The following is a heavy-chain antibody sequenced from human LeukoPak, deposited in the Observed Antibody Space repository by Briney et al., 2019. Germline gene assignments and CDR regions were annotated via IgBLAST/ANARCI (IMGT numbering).Heavy chain of an antibody. D-gene: IGHD2-8*01. CDR2: IKHDGTEK. J-gene: IGHJ6*04. Sequence: GGSLRLSCVASEFSPTNFWMTWVRRAPGRGLEWVANIKHDGTEKFYVDSVKGRFTISRDNAKNSLYLQMNSLRAEDTAVYYCATFVRIVPGTYTVPGGLLVWGKGTTVTVSS. CDR1: EFSPTNFW. V-gene: IGHV3-7*01. CDR3: ATFVRIVPGTYTVPGGLLV.